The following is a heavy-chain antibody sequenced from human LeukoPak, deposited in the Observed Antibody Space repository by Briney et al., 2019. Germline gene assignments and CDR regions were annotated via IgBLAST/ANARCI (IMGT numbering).Heavy chain of an antibody. CDR2: IYPGGNT. J-gene: IGHJ4*02. CDR3: ARLVWRQLHGRFDY. V-gene: IGHV4-38-2*02. D-gene: IGHD5-18*01. CDR1: GSSITSGYY. Sequence: PSETLSLTXSVSGSSITSGYYWGWIRQPPGKGLEWIGSIYPGGNTYYNPSLRSRVTISVDTSNDFFSLHLISVTAADTALYYCARLVWRQLHGRFDYWGRGNLVTVSS.